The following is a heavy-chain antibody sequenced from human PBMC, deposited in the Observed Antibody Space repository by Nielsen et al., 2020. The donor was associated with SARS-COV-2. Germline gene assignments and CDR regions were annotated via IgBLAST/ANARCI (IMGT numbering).Heavy chain of an antibody. CDR2: ISWDGGST. CDR1: GFTFDDYT. D-gene: IGHD6-19*01. V-gene: IGHV3-43*01. J-gene: IGHJ4*02. Sequence: GGSLRLSCAASGFTFDDYTMHWVRQAPGKGLEWVSLISWDGGSTYYADSVKGRFTISRDNSKNSLYLQMNSLRTEDTAMYYCARHVTWGSGWNGDYWGQGTLVTVSS. CDR3: ARHVTWGSGWNGDY.